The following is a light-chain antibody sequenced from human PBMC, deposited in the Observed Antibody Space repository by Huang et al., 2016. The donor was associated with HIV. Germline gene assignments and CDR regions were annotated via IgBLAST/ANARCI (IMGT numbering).Light chain of an antibody. CDR3: QRYGTSALA. Sequence: IVLTQSPGTLSLSPWQRATLSCRASQSVSSNYLAWYQQKPGQAPRLLLYGASSRASGIPDRFSGSGSGTDFTLTISRLEPEDFAVYFCQRYGTSALAFGGGTRVDIK. J-gene: IGKJ4*01. CDR1: QSVSSNY. V-gene: IGKV3-20*01. CDR2: GAS.